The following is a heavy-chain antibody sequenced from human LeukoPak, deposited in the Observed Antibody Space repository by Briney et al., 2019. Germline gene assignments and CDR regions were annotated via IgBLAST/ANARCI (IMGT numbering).Heavy chain of an antibody. CDR1: GGSISSSSYY. V-gene: IGHV4-39*07. Sequence: PSETLSLTCTVSGGSISSSSYYWGWIRQPPGKGLEWIGSIYYSGSTYYNPSLKSRVTISVDTSKNQFSLKLSSVTAADTAVYYCARARSGGSYFRYYYGMDVWGQGTTVTVSS. D-gene: IGHD1-26*01. J-gene: IGHJ6*02. CDR2: IYYSGST. CDR3: ARARSGGSYFRYYYGMDV.